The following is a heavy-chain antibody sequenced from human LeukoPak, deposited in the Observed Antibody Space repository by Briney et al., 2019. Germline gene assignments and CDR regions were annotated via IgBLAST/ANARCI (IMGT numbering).Heavy chain of an antibody. CDR1: GGSISSGSYY. CDR2: IYTSGST. J-gene: IGHJ4*02. D-gene: IGHD3-22*01. Sequence: MTSETLSLTCTVSGGSISSGSYYWSWIRQPAGKGLEWIGRIYTSGSTNYNPSLKSRVTISVYTSKNQFSLKLSSVTAADTAVYYCASGYYYDSSGYLDWGQGTLVTVSS. V-gene: IGHV4-61*02. CDR3: ASGYYYDSSGYLD.